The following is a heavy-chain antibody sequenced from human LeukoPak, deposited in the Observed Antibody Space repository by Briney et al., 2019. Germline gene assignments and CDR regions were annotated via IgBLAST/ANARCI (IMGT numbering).Heavy chain of an antibody. CDR1: GYTFTNYG. D-gene: IGHD6-19*01. CDR3: ARDFEPRSVTAGPPRVMAFDY. J-gene: IGHJ4*02. CDR2: ISAYNGHT. Sequence: ASVKVSCKASGYTFTNYGISWVRQAPGQGLEWMGWISAYNGHTNYAQKLQGRLTMTTETSTSTVHMELRSLRSDDTAVYYCARDFEPRSVTAGPPRVMAFDYWGQGTLVTVSS. V-gene: IGHV1-18*01.